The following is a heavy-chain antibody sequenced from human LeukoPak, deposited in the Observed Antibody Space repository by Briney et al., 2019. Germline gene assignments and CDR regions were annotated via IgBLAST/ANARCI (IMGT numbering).Heavy chain of an antibody. D-gene: IGHD4-17*01. CDR2: ISYDETRK. J-gene: IGHJ5*02. V-gene: IGHV3-30*03. Sequence: GGSLRLSCIASGFAFRNYGMHWVRQAPGKGLEWVAVISYDETRKYYVDSVKGRFTISRDNSKNTLYLQMNSLKAEDTAVYYCARTVGYGDYHWFDPWGQGTLVTVSS. CDR3: ARTVGYGDYHWFDP. CDR1: GFAFRNYG.